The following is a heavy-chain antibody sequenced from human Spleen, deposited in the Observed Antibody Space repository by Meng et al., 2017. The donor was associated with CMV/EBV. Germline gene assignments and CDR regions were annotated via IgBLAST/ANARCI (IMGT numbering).Heavy chain of an antibody. V-gene: IGHV3-23*01. J-gene: IGHJ4*02. CDR2: ISDSGSHT. CDR1: EFTFTSYA. CDR3: AREKGTTAWYVLDY. Sequence: ASEFTFTSYAMNWVRQAPGQGPEWVSGISDSGSHTYYADSVKGRFTISRDNSKNTLYLQMNSLRAEDMAVYYCAREKGTTAWYVLDYWGQGTVVTVSS. D-gene: IGHD6-13*01.